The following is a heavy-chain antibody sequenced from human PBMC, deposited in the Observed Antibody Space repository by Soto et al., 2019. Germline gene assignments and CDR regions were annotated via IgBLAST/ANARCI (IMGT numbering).Heavy chain of an antibody. CDR2: ISYDGSNK. CDR3: AKDLPWFDP. J-gene: IGHJ5*02. CDR1: GFTFSSYG. Sequence: QMQLVESGGGVVQPGRSLRLSCAASGFTFSSYGMHWVRQAPGKGLEWVAVISYDGSNKYYADSVKGRFTISRDNSKNTLYLQMNSLRAEDTAVYYCAKDLPWFDPWGQGTLVTVSS. V-gene: IGHV3-30*18.